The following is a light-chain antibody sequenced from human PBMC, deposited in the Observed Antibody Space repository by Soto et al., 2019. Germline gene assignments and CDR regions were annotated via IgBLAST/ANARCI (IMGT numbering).Light chain of an antibody. Sequence: DIQMTQSPSSLSASVGDRVTITCRASQSISSYLNWYQQKPGKAPKLLICAASSLQSGVPSRFSGSGSETAFTLTISSLQPEDFATYSCQHSTTWTFGQGTKVDIK. J-gene: IGKJ1*01. V-gene: IGKV1-39*01. CDR2: AAS. CDR3: QHSTTWT. CDR1: QSISSY.